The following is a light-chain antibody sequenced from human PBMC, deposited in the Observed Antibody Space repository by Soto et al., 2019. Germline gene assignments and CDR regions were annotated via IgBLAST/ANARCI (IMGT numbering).Light chain of an antibody. CDR3: QQYAISHIT. Sequence: EIVLTQSPGTLSLSPGERATLSCRASQSVSRSYLAWYQQKPGQSPRLLIYGASSRATGIPDRFSGSGSGTDFTLTISRLEPEDFAVYYCQQYAISHITVGPGTKVDIK. V-gene: IGKV3-20*01. J-gene: IGKJ3*01. CDR2: GAS. CDR1: QSVSRSY.